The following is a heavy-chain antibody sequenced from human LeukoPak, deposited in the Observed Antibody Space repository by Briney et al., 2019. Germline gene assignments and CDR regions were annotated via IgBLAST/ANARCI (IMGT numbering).Heavy chain of an antibody. D-gene: IGHD6-19*01. CDR3: ARLMTVAANFDY. CDR1: GGSISSYY. CDR2: IYYSGST. Sequence: SETLSLTCTVSGGSISSYYWSWIRQPPGKGLEWIGTIYYSGSTYYNPSLKSRVTISVDTSKNQFSLKLTSVTASDTAVYYCARLMTVAANFDYWGQGSLVTVSS. V-gene: IGHV4-59*04. J-gene: IGHJ4*02.